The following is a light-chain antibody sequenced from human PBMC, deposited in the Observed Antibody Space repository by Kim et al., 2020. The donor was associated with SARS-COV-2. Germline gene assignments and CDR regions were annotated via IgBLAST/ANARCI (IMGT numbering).Light chain of an antibody. Sequence: QSVTISCTGTNSDVVSYNRVSWHQQPPGTAPKLIIYEVTNRPSGVPDRFSGSRSGNTASLTISGLQAEDEADYYCSSYTSTTTSYVFGTGTKVTVL. CDR3: SSYTSTTTSYV. CDR1: NSDVVSYNR. CDR2: EVT. J-gene: IGLJ1*01. V-gene: IGLV2-18*02.